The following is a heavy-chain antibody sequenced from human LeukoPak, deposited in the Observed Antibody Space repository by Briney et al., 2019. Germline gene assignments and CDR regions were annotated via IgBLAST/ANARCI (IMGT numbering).Heavy chain of an antibody. CDR2: IRSKANSYAT. Sequence: GGSLRLSCAASGFTFSGSAMHWVRQASGKGLEWVGRIRSKANSYATAYAASVKGRFTISRDDSKNTAYLQMNSLKTEDTAVYYCTRRGRQQLDYYYYGMDVCGQGTTVTVSS. D-gene: IGHD6-13*01. J-gene: IGHJ6*02. V-gene: IGHV3-73*01. CDR3: TRRGRQQLDYYYYGMDV. CDR1: GFTFSGSA.